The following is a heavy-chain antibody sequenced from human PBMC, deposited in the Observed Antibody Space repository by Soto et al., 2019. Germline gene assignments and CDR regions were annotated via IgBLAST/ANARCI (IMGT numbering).Heavy chain of an antibody. CDR2: ISGSGGST. Sequence: GGSLRLSCAASGFTFSSYAMSWVRQAPGKGLEWVSAISGSGGSTYYADSVKGRFTISRDNSKNTLYLQMNSLRAEDTAVYYCARRLGYGDPYYYYYYGMDVWGQGTTVTVSS. CDR1: GFTFSSYA. D-gene: IGHD4-17*01. V-gene: IGHV3-23*01. CDR3: ARRLGYGDPYYYYYYGMDV. J-gene: IGHJ6*02.